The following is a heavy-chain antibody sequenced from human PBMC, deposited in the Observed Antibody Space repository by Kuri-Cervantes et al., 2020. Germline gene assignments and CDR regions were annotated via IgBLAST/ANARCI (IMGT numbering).Heavy chain of an antibody. J-gene: IGHJ4*02. CDR1: GYTFTSYD. CDR3: ASDNRYVGAAGDY. CDR2: MNPNSGNT. D-gene: IGHD6-13*01. Sequence: ASVKVSCKASGYTFTSYDINWVRQATGQGLEWMGWMNPNSGNTGYAQKFQGRVTMTRNTSISTAYMELSSLRSDDTAVYYCASDNRYVGAAGDYWGQGTLVTVSS. V-gene: IGHV1-8*01.